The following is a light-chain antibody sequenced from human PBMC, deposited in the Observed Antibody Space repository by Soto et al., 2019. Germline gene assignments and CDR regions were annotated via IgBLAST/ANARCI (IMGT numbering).Light chain of an antibody. CDR1: SSNIGSNT. J-gene: IGLJ1*01. V-gene: IGLV1-44*01. Sequence: QSVLTQPPSASGTPGQRVTISCSGSSSNIGSNTVKWYQQLPGTAPKLLIYNNNQRPSGVPDRFSGSKSGTSASLAISGLLYDDEADYYCAAWYDSMNGLVFGTGTKVTVL. CDR3: AAWYDSMNGLV. CDR2: NNN.